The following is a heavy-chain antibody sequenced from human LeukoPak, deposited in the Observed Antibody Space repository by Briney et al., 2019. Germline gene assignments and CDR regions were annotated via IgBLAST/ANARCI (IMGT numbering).Heavy chain of an antibody. D-gene: IGHD2-2*01. J-gene: IGHJ4*02. Sequence: GGSLRLSCAASGFTFSSYAMSWVRQAPGKGLDWVSAISGSGGSTYYADSVKGRFTISRDNSKNTLYLQMNSLRAEDTAVYYCANAMAQRKTDYWGQGTLVTVSS. V-gene: IGHV3-23*01. CDR3: ANAMAQRKTDY. CDR1: GFTFSSYA. CDR2: ISGSGGST.